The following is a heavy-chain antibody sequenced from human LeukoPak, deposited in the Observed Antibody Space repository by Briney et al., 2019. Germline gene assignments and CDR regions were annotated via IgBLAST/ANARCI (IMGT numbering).Heavy chain of an antibody. V-gene: IGHV4-39*01. CDR3: ARLLWPPYLAAFDI. D-gene: IGHD2-2*01. J-gene: IGHJ3*02. CDR1: GFTFSTYE. Sequence: PGGSLSLSCAASGFTFSTYEMNWVRQAPGKGLEWIGSIYYSGSTYYNPSLKSRVTISVDTSKNQFSLKLSSVTAADTAVYYCARLLWPPYLAAFDIWGQGTMVTVSS. CDR2: IYYSGST.